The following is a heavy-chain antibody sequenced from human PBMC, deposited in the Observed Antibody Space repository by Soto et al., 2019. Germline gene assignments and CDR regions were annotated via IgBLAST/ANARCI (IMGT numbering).Heavy chain of an antibody. CDR2: INHSGST. J-gene: IGHJ6*02. D-gene: IGHD6-13*01. V-gene: IGHV4-34*01. CDR3: ARGFPLVPSYYYYYYGMDV. Sequence: SETLSLTCAVYGGSFSGYYWSWIRQPPWKGLEWIGEINHSGSTNYNPSLKSRVTISVDTSKNQFSLKLSSVTAADTAVYYCARGFPLVPSYYYYYYGMDVWGQGTTVTVSS. CDR1: GGSFSGYY.